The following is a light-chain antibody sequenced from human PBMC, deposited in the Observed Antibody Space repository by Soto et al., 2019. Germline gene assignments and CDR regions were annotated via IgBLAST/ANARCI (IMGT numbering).Light chain of an antibody. CDR3: QQRSTWPPT. CDR2: DAS. Sequence: DIVFTQSPATLSLSPGEGATLSCRASQSVNTYLAWYQQKTGHAPRLLIYDASNSATGIPARFSGTGSETDFTIAISSLYPEDFAVYYCQQRSTWPPTFGPGTKVEI. V-gene: IGKV3-11*01. CDR1: QSVNTY. J-gene: IGKJ3*01.